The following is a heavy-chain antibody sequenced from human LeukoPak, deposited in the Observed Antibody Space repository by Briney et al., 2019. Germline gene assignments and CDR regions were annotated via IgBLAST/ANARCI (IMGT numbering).Heavy chain of an antibody. D-gene: IGHD3-16*01. CDR2: ISSSSTYI. V-gene: IGHV3-21*01. CDR1: GFTFRSYS. J-gene: IGHJ4*02. CDR3: ARDLSLGAPGGFDY. Sequence: GGSLRLSCAASGFTFRSYSMNWVRQAPGKGLEWVSTISSSSTYIYYADSVKGRFTISRDNAENSVYLQMVSLRGDDTAVYYCARDLSLGAPGGFDYWGQGTLVTVSS.